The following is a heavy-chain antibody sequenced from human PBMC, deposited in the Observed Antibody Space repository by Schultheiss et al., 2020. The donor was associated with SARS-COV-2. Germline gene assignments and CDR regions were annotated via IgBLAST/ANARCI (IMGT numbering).Heavy chain of an antibody. D-gene: IGHD3-3*01. Sequence: GSLKISCKGSGYSFTTYCIGWVRQMPGKGLEWMGIICPGDSDTRYSPSFQGHVTISADKSISTAYLQWSSLKASDTAMYYCARHFEWGGFFQNWGQGTLVTVSS. V-gene: IGHV5-51*01. CDR2: ICPGDSDT. CDR3: ARHFEWGGFFQN. J-gene: IGHJ1*01. CDR1: GYSFTTYC.